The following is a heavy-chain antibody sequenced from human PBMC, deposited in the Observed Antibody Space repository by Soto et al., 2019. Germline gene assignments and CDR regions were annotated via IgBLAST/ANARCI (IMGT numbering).Heavy chain of an antibody. D-gene: IGHD3-3*01. CDR2: ISAYNGNT. CDR3: AREGYYDFWSGYYPNYYGMDV. J-gene: IGHJ6*02. V-gene: IGHV1-18*01. Sequence: ASVKVSCKASGYTFTSYGISWVRQAPGQGLEWMGWISAYNGNTNYAQKLQGRVTMTTDTSTSTAYMELRSLRSDDTAVYYCAREGYYDFWSGYYPNYYGMDVWGQGTTVTVSS. CDR1: GYTFTSYG.